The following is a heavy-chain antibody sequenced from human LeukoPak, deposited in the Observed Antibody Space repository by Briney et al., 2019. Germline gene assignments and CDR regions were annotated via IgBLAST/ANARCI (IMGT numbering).Heavy chain of an antibody. D-gene: IGHD1-26*01. CDR3: GRRGYHYYSGFDH. CDR2: ISGSSSDI. Sequence: GGSLRLSCAGSEFTFRSYSMHWVRQAPGKGLEWVSSISGSSSDIYYADSVKGRFTISRDNSKNSLYLQMKSLRAEDTALYYCGRRGYHYYSGFDHWGQGTLVTVSS. CDR1: EFTFRSYS. V-gene: IGHV3-21*01. J-gene: IGHJ4*02.